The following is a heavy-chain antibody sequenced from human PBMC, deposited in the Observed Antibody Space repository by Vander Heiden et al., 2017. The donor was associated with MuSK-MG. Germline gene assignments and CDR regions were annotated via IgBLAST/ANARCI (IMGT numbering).Heavy chain of an antibody. Sequence: EVQLVESGGGLVKPGGSLRLSCAASGFTFSSYSMNWVRQAPGKGLEWVSSISSSSSYIYYADSVKGRFNSSRDNAKNSLYLQMNSLRAEDTAGDYCARGDEWELLVDYWGQGTLGNVA. CDR3: ARGDEWELLVDY. CDR2: ISSSSSYI. D-gene: IGHD1-26*01. J-gene: IGHJ4*02. V-gene: IGHV3-21*01. CDR1: GFTFSSYS.